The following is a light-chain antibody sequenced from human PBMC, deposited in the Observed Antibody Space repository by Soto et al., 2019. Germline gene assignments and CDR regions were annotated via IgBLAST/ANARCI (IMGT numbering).Light chain of an antibody. Sequence: DIQMTQCPSSLSASVGDRVTITCRASKSISSYLNWYQQKPGKAPNLLIYTASSLESGVPSRFSGSGSGTDFTLTISSLQPEDFATYFCQQSYSRPRTFGQGTKVDIK. J-gene: IGKJ1*01. CDR1: KSISSY. CDR2: TAS. CDR3: QQSYSRPRT. V-gene: IGKV1-39*01.